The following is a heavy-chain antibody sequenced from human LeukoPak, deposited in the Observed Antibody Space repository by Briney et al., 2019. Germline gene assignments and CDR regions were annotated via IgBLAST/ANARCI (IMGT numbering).Heavy chain of an antibody. V-gene: IGHV3-48*01. CDR2: ISSSSSTI. CDR3: AAPVPRDGYNI. Sequence: GGSLRLSCAASGFTFSSYSMNWVRQAPGKGLEWVSYISSSSSTIYYADSVKGRFTISRDNAKNSLYLQMNSLRAEDTAVYYCAAPVPRDGYNIWGQGTMVTVSS. D-gene: IGHD5-24*01. CDR1: GFTFSSYS. J-gene: IGHJ3*02.